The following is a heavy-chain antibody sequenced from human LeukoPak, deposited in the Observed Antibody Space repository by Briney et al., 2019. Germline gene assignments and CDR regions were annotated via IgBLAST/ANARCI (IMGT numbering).Heavy chain of an antibody. CDR2: ISSSGSTK. V-gene: IGHV3-48*03. J-gene: IGHJ5*02. Sequence: GGSLRLSCVASGFTFGSYEMNWVRQAQGQGLEGGSYISSSGSTKYHADSVKGRFHISRDNAKNALYLQKDSLRADDTAVYYCARAGPASVPWGGGTRVTV. CDR1: GFTFGSYE. D-gene: IGHD2-2*01. CDR3: ARAGPASVP.